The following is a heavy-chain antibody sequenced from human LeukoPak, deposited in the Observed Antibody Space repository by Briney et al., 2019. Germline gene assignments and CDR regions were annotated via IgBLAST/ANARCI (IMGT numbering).Heavy chain of an antibody. J-gene: IGHJ4*02. CDR1: GGSISSYY. Sequence: SETLSLTCTVSGGSISSYYWSWIRQPPGKGLEWIGYIYYSGSTNYNPSLKSRVTISGDTSKNQFSLKLSSVTAADTAVYYCARVKGAIAAAGTVDYWGQGTLVTVSS. CDR3: ARVKGAIAAAGTVDY. V-gene: IGHV4-59*01. CDR2: IYYSGST. D-gene: IGHD6-13*01.